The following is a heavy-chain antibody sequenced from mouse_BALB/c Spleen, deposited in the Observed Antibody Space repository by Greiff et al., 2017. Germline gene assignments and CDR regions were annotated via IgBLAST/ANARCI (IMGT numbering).Heavy chain of an antibody. J-gene: IGHJ2*01. CDR1: GFTFSSYA. CDR3: ASDGYDSAFDY. Sequence: DVKLVESGGGLVQPGGSLKLSCAASGFTFSSYAMSWVRQSPEKRLEWVAEISSGGSYTYYPDTVTGRFTISRDNAKNTLYLKMSSLRSEDTAMCYCASDGYDSAFDYWGQGTTLTVSS. D-gene: IGHD2-2*01. CDR2: ISSGGSYT. V-gene: IGHV5-9-4*01.